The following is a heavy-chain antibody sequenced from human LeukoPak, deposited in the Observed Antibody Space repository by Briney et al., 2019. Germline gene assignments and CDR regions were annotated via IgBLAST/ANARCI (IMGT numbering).Heavy chain of an antibody. V-gene: IGHV3-9*01. Sequence: GGSLRLSCAASGFTFDDYAMHWVRQAPGKGVEWVSGISWNGGCIGYADSVKGRFTTSRDNSKNTLYLQMNSMRAEDTAVYYCAKIGRSYDFWTGYYEEEVDYMDVWGKGTTVTVSS. CDR2: ISWNGGCI. J-gene: IGHJ6*03. D-gene: IGHD3-3*01. CDR3: AKIGRSYDFWTGYYEEEVDYMDV. CDR1: GFTFDDYA.